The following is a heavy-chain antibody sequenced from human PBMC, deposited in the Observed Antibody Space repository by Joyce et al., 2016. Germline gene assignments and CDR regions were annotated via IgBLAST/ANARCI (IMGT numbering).Heavy chain of an antibody. Sequence: EVQLVQSGAEVRKPGESLKISCKGSGHTFTSYWLAWVRQMPGKGLECVGLIYLTDSGTGYSPSFRGQVTISVDKSISTAYLEWSSLKASDSAMYYCARMSSEGMGYEYMDVWGKGTTVIVSS. CDR2: IYLTDSGT. CDR3: ARMSSEGMGYEYMDV. CDR1: GHTFTSYW. J-gene: IGHJ6*04. D-gene: IGHD2-15*01. V-gene: IGHV5-51*01.